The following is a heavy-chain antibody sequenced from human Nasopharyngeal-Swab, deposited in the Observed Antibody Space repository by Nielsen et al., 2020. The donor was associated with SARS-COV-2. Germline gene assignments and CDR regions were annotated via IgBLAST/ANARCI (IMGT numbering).Heavy chain of an antibody. CDR3: ARSGYSNSDIDY. D-gene: IGHD6-6*01. V-gene: IGHV1-69*13. CDR2: IIPIFGTA. CDR1: GGTFSSYA. J-gene: IGHJ4*02. Sequence: SVKVSCKASGGTFSSYAISWVQQAPGQGLEWMGGIIPIFGTADYAQKFQDRVTITADESTSTAYMELSSLRSEDTAVYYCARSGYSNSDIDYWGRGTLVTVSS.